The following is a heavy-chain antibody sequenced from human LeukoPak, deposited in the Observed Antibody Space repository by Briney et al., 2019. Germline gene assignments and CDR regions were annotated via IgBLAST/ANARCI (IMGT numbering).Heavy chain of an antibody. Sequence: GGSLRLSCAASGFTFSSYEMNWVRQAPGRGLEWVSYISSGGSTIYYADSVRGRFTISRDNAKNSLYLQMNSLRAEDTAVYYCARAVGYSGFSDYWGQGTLVTVSS. CDR1: GFTFSSYE. D-gene: IGHD5-12*01. J-gene: IGHJ4*02. CDR2: ISSGGSTI. CDR3: ARAVGYSGFSDY. V-gene: IGHV3-48*03.